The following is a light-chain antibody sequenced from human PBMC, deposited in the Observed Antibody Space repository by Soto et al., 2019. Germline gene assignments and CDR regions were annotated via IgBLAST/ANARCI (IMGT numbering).Light chain of an antibody. CDR2: GAS. CDR1: QSVSSNY. J-gene: IGKJ1*01. Sequence: EVMLTQSPGTLSLSPGERATLSCRASQSVSSNYLAWYQQKSGQAPRLLIYGASNRATGIPDRFSGSGSGTDFTLTIRRLEPEDSAVYNCQQYDTSLRTFGQGTKVEFK. CDR3: QQYDTSLRT. V-gene: IGKV3-20*01.